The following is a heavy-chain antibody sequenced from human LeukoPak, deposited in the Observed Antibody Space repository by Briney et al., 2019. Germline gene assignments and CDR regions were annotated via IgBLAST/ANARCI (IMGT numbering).Heavy chain of an antibody. J-gene: IGHJ4*02. Sequence: GGSLRLSCAASGFTFSSYGMHWVRQAPGKGLEWVAVISYDGSNKYYADSVKGRFTISRDNSKNTLYLQMNSLRAEDTAVYYCAKVLWFGELLQGLDYWGQGTLVTVSS. CDR3: AKVLWFGELLQGLDY. CDR1: GFTFSSYG. V-gene: IGHV3-30*18. CDR2: ISYDGSNK. D-gene: IGHD3-10*01.